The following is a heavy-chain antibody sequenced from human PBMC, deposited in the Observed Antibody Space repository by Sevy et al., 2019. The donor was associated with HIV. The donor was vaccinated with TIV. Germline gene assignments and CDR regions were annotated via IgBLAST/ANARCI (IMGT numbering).Heavy chain of an antibody. Sequence: SETLSLTCAVYGGSFSGYYWSWIRQPPGKGLEWIGEINHSGSTNYNPSLKSRVTISVDTSKNQFSLKWSSGTAADTAVYYCARHCGSTSCSHAFDIWGQGTMVTVSS. CDR2: INHSGST. V-gene: IGHV4-34*01. J-gene: IGHJ3*02. D-gene: IGHD2-2*01. CDR3: ARHCGSTSCSHAFDI. CDR1: GGSFSGYY.